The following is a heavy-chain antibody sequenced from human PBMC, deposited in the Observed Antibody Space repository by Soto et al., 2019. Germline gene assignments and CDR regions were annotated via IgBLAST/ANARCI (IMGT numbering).Heavy chain of an antibody. D-gene: IGHD5-12*01. V-gene: IGHV2-5*01. CDR2: IYWNDDK. CDR3: VHSGGYEIFNY. CDR1: GFSLTTIGVG. Sequence: VPTLVNPTQTLTLNCTFSGFSLTTIGVGVGWIRQPPGKALEWLALIYWNDDKRYSPSLKTRLTITKDTSKHQVVLTMTNMDPVDTATYFCVHSGGYEIFNYWGQGTLVTVSS. J-gene: IGHJ4*02.